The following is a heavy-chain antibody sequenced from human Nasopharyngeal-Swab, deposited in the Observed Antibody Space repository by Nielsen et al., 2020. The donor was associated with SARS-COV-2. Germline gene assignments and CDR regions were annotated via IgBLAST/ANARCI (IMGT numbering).Heavy chain of an antibody. CDR2: ISELGSGI. D-gene: IGHD1-14*01. V-gene: IGHV3-23*01. CDR1: GFSITAYG. Sequence: GESLKISCAASGFSITAYGMTWVRQAPGKGLEWVSGISELGSGIYYADSVRGRSSISRDTSKNTVYLQMNTVRAEDTGLYYCARGLTGHIVQWIPSPYWGQGTLVTVSS. CDR3: ARGLTGHIVQWIPSPY. J-gene: IGHJ4*02.